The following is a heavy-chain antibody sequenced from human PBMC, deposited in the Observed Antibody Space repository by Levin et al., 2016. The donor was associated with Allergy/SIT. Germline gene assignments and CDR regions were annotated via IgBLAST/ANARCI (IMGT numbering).Heavy chain of an antibody. J-gene: IGHJ6*03. D-gene: IGHD5-18*01. CDR3: ARVIAYSYGYYYMDV. CDR1: GGSISSSNW. CDR2: IYHSGST. V-gene: IGHV4-4*02. Sequence: SETLSLTCAVSGGSISSSNWWSWVRQPPGKGLEWIGEIYHSGSTNYNPSLKSRATISVDKSKNQFSLKLSSVTAADTAVYYCARVIAYSYGYYYMDVWGKGTTVTVSS.